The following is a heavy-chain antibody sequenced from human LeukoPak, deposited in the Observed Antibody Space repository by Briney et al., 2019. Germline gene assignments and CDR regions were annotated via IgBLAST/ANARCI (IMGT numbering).Heavy chain of an antibody. Sequence: SETLSLTCTVSGGSISSGGYYWSWIRQHPGKGLEWIGYIYYSGSTYYNPSLKSRVTISVDTSKNQFSLKLSSVTAADTAVSYCASSIAARRWFDPWGQGTLVTVSS. CDR1: GGSISSGGYY. J-gene: IGHJ5*02. CDR3: ASSIAARRWFDP. V-gene: IGHV4-31*03. D-gene: IGHD6-6*01. CDR2: IYYSGST.